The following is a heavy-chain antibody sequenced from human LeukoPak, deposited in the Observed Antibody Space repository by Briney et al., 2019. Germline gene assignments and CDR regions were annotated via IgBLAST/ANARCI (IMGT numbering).Heavy chain of an antibody. Sequence: PSETLSLTCTVSGGSISSYYWSWIRQPPGKGLEWIGTTYYSGSTHYNSSLKSRITMSVDTSKNQVSLKLSSVTAADTAVYYCARHEAAPGGGYYGMDVWGQGTTVTVSS. J-gene: IGHJ6*02. CDR2: TYYSGST. CDR3: ARHEAAPGGGYYGMDV. D-gene: IGHD2-15*01. V-gene: IGHV4-59*04. CDR1: GGSISSYY.